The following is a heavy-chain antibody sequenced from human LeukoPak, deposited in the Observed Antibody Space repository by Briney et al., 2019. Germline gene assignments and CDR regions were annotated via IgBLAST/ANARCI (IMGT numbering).Heavy chain of an antibody. V-gene: IGHV1-69*04. Sequence: SVKVSCKASGGTFSSYAISWVRQAPGQGLEWMGRIIPILGIANYAQKFQGRVTITADKSTSTAYMELSSLRSEDTAVYYCARGPVVATAHLDYWGQGTLVTVSS. CDR2: IIPILGIA. CDR3: ARGPVVATAHLDY. CDR1: GGTFSSYA. D-gene: IGHD5-12*01. J-gene: IGHJ4*02.